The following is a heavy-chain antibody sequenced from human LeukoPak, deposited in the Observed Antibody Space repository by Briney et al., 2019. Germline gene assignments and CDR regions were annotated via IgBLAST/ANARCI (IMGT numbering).Heavy chain of an antibody. J-gene: IGHJ4*02. D-gene: IGHD2-15*01. CDR1: GGTFSSYT. Sequence: SVKVSCKASGGTFSSYTISWVRQAPGQGLEWMGRIIPILGIANYAQKFQGRVTMTTDTSTSTAYMELRSLRSDDTAVYYCARDGFMGYCSGGSCYPFDYWGQGTLVTVSS. CDR3: ARDGFMGYCSGGSCYPFDY. V-gene: IGHV1-69*04. CDR2: IIPILGIA.